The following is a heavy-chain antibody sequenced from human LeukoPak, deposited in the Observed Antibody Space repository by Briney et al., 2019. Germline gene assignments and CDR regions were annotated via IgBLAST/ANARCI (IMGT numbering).Heavy chain of an antibody. CDR2: IWSDGSNK. J-gene: IGHJ4*02. CDR3: ASRTSGSSGYYSIDY. Sequence: GGSLGLSCAASGFTFSNYGMHWVRQAPGKGLEWVAIIWSDGSNKYYADSVRGRFTISRDNSKNTLYLQMNSLRVEDTAVYYCASRTSGSSGYYSIDYWGQGTLVTVSS. CDR1: GFTFSNYG. V-gene: IGHV3-33*01. D-gene: IGHD3-22*01.